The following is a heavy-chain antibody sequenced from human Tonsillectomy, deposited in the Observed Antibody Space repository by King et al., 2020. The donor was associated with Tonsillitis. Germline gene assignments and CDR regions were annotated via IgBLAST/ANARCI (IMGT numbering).Heavy chain of an antibody. V-gene: IGHV3-23*04. CDR1: GFTFSSYA. D-gene: IGHD3-22*01. Sequence: VQLVESGGGLVQPGGSLRLSCAASGFTFSSYAMSWVRQAPGKGLEWVSAISGNGGSTDYADSVKGRFTISRDNSKNTLYLQMNSLRAEDTAVYYCAKRHYYASSGLRDWYFDLWGRGTLVTVSS. J-gene: IGHJ2*01. CDR3: AKRHYYASSGLRDWYFDL. CDR2: ISGNGGST.